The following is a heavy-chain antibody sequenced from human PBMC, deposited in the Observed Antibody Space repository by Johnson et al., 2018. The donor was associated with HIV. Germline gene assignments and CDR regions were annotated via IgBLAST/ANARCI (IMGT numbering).Heavy chain of an antibody. CDR3: GRDINSSHYVSDAFDI. CDR2: ISYDGSNK. CDR1: GFTFSSYA. J-gene: IGHJ3*02. D-gene: IGHD4-11*01. V-gene: IGHV3-30-3*01. Sequence: QVQLVESGGGVVQPGRSLRLSCAASGFTFSSYAMHWVRQAPGKGLEWVAVISYDGSNKYYADSVKGRFTISRDSSKNTLYLQMNNLRAEDTAVYYCGRDINSSHYVSDAFDIWGQGTVVTVSS.